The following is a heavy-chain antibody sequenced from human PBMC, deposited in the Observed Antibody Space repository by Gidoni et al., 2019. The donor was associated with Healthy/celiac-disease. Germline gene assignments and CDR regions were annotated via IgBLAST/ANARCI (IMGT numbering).Heavy chain of an antibody. D-gene: IGHD4-4*01. J-gene: IGHJ6*02. CDR1: GGTFSSYA. V-gene: IGHV1-69*01. CDR2: INTIFGTA. Sequence: QVQLVQSGAEVKMPGSSVEVSCKASGGTFSSYANGWVRQAPGQGLEWMGRINTIFGTANYAQKFQGRVTITADEATSTAYMELSSLRSEDTAVYYCARADYGNQEGYYYYYGMDVWGQGTTVTVSS. CDR3: ARADYGNQEGYYYYYGMDV.